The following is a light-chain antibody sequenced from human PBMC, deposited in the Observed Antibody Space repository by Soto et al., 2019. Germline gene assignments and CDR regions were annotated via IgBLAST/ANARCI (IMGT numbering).Light chain of an antibody. CDR3: QQYNHWPWT. V-gene: IGKV3-15*01. J-gene: IGKJ1*01. CDR2: RAS. CDR1: QSVTSN. Sequence: EVVLTQSPGTLSLSPGERAALSCRASQSVTSNYLAWYQQKPGQAPRLLIYRASTRATGIPGRFSGSGSGTELTLTISSLQSEDFAIYYCQQYNHWPWTFGQGTKVDIK.